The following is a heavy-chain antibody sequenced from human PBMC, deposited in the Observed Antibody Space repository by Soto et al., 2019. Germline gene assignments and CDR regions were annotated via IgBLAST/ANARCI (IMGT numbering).Heavy chain of an antibody. CDR2: ISYDGSNK. V-gene: IGHV3-30*18. J-gene: IGHJ4*02. CDR3: AKIMVATRAPQLVAYDY. Sequence: QVQLVESGGGVVQPGRSLRLSCAASGFTFSSYGMHWVRQAPGKGLEWVAVISYDGSNKYYADSVKGRFTISRDNSKNTLYLQMNSLRAEDTAVYYCAKIMVATRAPQLVAYDYWGQGTLVTVSS. D-gene: IGHD5-12*01. CDR1: GFTFSSYG.